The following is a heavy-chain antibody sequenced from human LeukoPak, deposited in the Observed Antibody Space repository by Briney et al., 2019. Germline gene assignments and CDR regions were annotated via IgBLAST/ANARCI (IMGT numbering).Heavy chain of an antibody. CDR1: GYTFTSYG. D-gene: IGHD3-22*01. J-gene: IGHJ3*02. Sequence: ASVTVSCKASGYTFTSYGINWVRQATGQGLEWMGWMNPNSGNTGYAQKFQARVTMTRNTSISTAYMELSSLRSEDTAVYYCAVTYYYDSSGYAPGAFDIWGQGTMVTVSS. CDR2: MNPNSGNT. V-gene: IGHV1-8*01. CDR3: AVTYYYDSSGYAPGAFDI.